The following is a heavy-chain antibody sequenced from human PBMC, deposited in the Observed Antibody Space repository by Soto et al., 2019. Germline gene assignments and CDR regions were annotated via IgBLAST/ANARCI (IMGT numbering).Heavy chain of an antibody. J-gene: IGHJ4*02. D-gene: IGHD3-3*01. CDR1: GGTFSSYT. V-gene: IGHV1-69*02. CDR2: IIPILGIA. CDR3: ARSSITIFGVVIVHESAIDY. Sequence: GASVKVFCKASGGTFSSYTISWVRQAPGQGLEWMGRIIPILGIANYAQKFQGRVTITADKSTSTAYMELSSLRSEDTAVYYCARSSITIFGVVIVHESAIDYWGQGTLVTVSS.